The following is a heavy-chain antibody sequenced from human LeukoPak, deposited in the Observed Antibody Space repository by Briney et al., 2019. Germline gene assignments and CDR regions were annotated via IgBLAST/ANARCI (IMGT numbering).Heavy chain of an antibody. CDR3: ARLISGKSDY. J-gene: IGHJ4*02. CDR2: IYYSGST. D-gene: IGHD3-10*01. Sequence: PSETLSLTCTVSGGSISSYYWGWIRQPPGKGLEWIGSIYYSGSTYYNPSLKSRVTISVDTSKNQFSLKLSSVTAADTAVYYCARLISGKSDYWGQGTLVTVSS. CDR1: GGSISSYY. V-gene: IGHV4-39*01.